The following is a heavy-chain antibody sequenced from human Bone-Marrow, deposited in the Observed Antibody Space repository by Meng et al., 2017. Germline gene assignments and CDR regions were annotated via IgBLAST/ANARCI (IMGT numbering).Heavy chain of an antibody. J-gene: IGHJ6*02. CDR1: GFTFSSYA. CDR3: ARHGSGYDPGDGYYYYYGMDV. CDR2: ISYDGSNK. D-gene: IGHD5-12*01. Sequence: GESLKISCAASGFTFSSYAMHWVRQAPGKGLEWVAVISYDGSNKYYADSVKGRFTISRDNSKNTLYLQMNSLRAEDTAVYYCARHGSGYDPGDGYYYYYGMDVWGQGTTVTVSS. V-gene: IGHV3-30*04.